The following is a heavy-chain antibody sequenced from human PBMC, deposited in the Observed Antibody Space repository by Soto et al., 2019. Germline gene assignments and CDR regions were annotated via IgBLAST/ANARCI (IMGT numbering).Heavy chain of an antibody. Sequence: SETLSLTCTVSGGSVSSGNYYWSWIRQPPGQGLEWIGDIHYSGSTNYNPSLKSRATISLDTSRNRVSLKLNSMAAADTAVYYCARGDASSWFFVWFDPWGQGIQVTVSS. J-gene: IGHJ5*02. CDR3: ARGDASSWFFVWFDP. D-gene: IGHD6-13*01. CDR2: IHYSGST. V-gene: IGHV4-61*01. CDR1: GGSVSSGNYY.